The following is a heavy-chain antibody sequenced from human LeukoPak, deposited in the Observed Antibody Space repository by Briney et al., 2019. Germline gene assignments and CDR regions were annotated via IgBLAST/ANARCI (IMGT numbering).Heavy chain of an antibody. CDR3: ARANNYYGSGSHDY. Sequence: ASVKVSRKASGYTFTGYYMHWVRQAPGQGLERMGWINPNSGGTNYAQKFQGRVTMTRDTSISTAYMELSRLRSDDTAVYYCARANNYYGSGSHDYWGQGTLVTVSS. V-gene: IGHV1-2*02. J-gene: IGHJ4*02. D-gene: IGHD3-10*01. CDR2: INPNSGGT. CDR1: GYTFTGYY.